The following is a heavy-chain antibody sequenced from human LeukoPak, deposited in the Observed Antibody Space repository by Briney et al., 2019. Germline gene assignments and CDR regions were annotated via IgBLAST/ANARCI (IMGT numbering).Heavy chain of an antibody. J-gene: IGHJ4*02. V-gene: IGHV3-48*02. CDR3: ASTPDY. CDR2: ISSSSSTI. Sequence: GGSLRLSCAASGFTFSAYSMNWVRQAPGKGLEWVSYISSSSSTIYHADSVKGRFTISRDNAKNSLYLQVNSLRDEDTAVYYCASTPDYWGQGTLVTVSS. CDR1: GFTFSAYS.